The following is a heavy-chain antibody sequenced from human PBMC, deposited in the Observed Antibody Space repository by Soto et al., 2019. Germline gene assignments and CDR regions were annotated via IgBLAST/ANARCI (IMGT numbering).Heavy chain of an antibody. CDR3: ARDPGVVAATQYYYYGMDV. D-gene: IGHD2-15*01. CDR2: IIPIFGTA. J-gene: IGHJ6*02. CDR1: GGTFSSYA. Sequence: ASVKVSCKASGGTFSSYAISWVRQAPGQGLEWMGGIIPIFGTANYAQKLQGRVTITADESTSTAYMELSSLRSEDTAVYYCARDPGVVAATQYYYYGMDVWGQGTTVTVSS. V-gene: IGHV1-69*13.